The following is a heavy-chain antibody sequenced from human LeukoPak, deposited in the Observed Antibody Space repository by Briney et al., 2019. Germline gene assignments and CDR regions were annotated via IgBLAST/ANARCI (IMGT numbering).Heavy chain of an antibody. V-gene: IGHV3-49*04. D-gene: IGHD6-25*01. J-gene: IGHJ4*02. CDR1: GFTFVDSP. Sequence: GGSLRLSCTASGFTFVDSPMTWVRQAPGKGLEWVGYIRTNTYGGTTEHAASVKGRFTISRDDSNSIAYLQMNSLKTEDTAVYYCTRAGRISGDYFDYWGQGTLVTVSS. CDR3: TRAGRISGDYFDY. CDR2: IRTNTYGGTT.